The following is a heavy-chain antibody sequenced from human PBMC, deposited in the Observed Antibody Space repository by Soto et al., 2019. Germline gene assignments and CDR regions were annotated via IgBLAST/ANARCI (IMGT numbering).Heavy chain of an antibody. Sequence: KGLEWLSYISSNSHYTNYADSVKGRFTISRDNAKSSLFLQMNSLRAEDTAVYYCARWGAAYSSKWYSTEMPYWGQGTSVPVS. V-gene: IGHV3-11*06. CDR2: ISSNSHYT. D-gene: IGHD6-13*01. J-gene: IGHJ4*02. CDR3: ARWGAAYSSKWYSTEMPY.